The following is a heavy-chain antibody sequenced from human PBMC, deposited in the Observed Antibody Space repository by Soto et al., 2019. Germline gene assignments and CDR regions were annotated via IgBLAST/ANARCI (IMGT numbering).Heavy chain of an antibody. D-gene: IGHD4-17*01. J-gene: IGHJ3*02. V-gene: IGHV3-48*04. CDR3: ARARPTSGPAYGLDS. Sequence: EVQLVESGGGLVQPGGSLRLSCAVSGFTFSGYSFNWVRQAPGRGLEWVSFIGSTGSVTHYADSVMGRFTISRDNARNPLYLQMDSLRADDTAVYRCARARPTSGPAYGLDSWGQGTVVTVSS. CDR1: GFTFSGYS. CDR2: IGSTGSVT.